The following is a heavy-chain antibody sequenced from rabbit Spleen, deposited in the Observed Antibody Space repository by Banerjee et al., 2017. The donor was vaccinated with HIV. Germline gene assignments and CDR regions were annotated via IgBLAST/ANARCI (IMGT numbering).Heavy chain of an antibody. CDR2: IYIGSSGST. CDR1: GVSFSSSYW. D-gene: IGHD6-1*01. Sequence: QSLEESGGDLVKPGASLTLTCIASGVSFSSSYWICWVRQAPGKGLEWVACIYIGSSGSTAYASWAKGRFTISKTSSTTVTLQMTSLTAADTATYFCARLDRTYDHLQLWGPGTLVTVS. V-gene: IGHV1S40*01. CDR3: ARLDRTYDHLQL. J-gene: IGHJ4*01.